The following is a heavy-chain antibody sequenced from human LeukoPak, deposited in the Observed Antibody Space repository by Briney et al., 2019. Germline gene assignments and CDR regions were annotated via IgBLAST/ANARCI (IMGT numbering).Heavy chain of an antibody. D-gene: IGHD1-26*01. CDR1: GFTFSSYA. J-gene: IGHJ4*02. CDR2: IYSGGST. CDR3: ARDFPPHGYSGSSR. V-gene: IGHV3-53*01. Sequence: PGGSLRLSCAASGFTFSSYAMSWVRQAPGKGLEWVSVIYSGGSTYYADSVKGRFTISRDNSKNTLYLQMNSLRAEDTAVYYCARDFPPHGYSGSSRWGQGTLVTVSS.